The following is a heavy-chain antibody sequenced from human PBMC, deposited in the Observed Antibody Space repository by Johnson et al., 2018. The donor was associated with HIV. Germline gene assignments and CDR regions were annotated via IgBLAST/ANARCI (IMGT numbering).Heavy chain of an antibody. CDR3: ARGPILEWLSGDGFDM. V-gene: IGHV3-9*01. Sequence: VLLVESGGGLVQPGRSLRLSCAASGFTFDDYAIHWVRQVPGKGLEWVSGISWNSGTIGYADSVKGRFTISRDNANKSLYLQMNSLRVEDTAMYYCARGPILEWLSGDGFDMWGQGTMVTV. J-gene: IGHJ3*02. CDR2: ISWNSGTI. D-gene: IGHD3-3*01. CDR1: GFTFDDYA.